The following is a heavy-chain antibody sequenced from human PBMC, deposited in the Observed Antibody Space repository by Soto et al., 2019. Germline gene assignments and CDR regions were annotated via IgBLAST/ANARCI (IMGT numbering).Heavy chain of an antibody. Sequence: ASVKVSCKASGYTFSNYAMHWVRQAPGQRLEWMGWINAGNGNTKYSQKFQDRVTITRDTSASTANMELSSLRSEDTAVYYCAKGGNIAVVVADYGMDVWSQGTTVTVSS. CDR1: GYTFSNYA. CDR3: AKGGNIAVVVADYGMDV. V-gene: IGHV1-3*01. D-gene: IGHD2-15*01. J-gene: IGHJ6*02. CDR2: INAGNGNT.